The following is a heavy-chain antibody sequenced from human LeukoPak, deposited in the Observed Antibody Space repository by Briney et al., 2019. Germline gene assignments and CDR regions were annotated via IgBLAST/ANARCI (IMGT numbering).Heavy chain of an antibody. CDR2: TYYRSKWYY. V-gene: IGHV6-1*01. CDR3: ARDPVGGSTIFDY. J-gene: IGHJ4*02. CDR1: GDSVSSNSAA. Sequence: SQTLSLTCAISGDSVSSNSAAWNWIRQSPSRGLEWLGRTYYRSKWYYDYAVAAKSRISINPDTSKNQFSLQLSSVTPEDTAVYYCARDPVGGSTIFDYWGQGTLVTVSS. D-gene: IGHD1-26*01.